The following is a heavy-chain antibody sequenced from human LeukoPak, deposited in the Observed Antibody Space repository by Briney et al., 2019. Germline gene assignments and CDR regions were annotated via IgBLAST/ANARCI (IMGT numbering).Heavy chain of an antibody. D-gene: IGHD3-22*01. CDR1: GGSTSSSNYY. Sequence: PSETLSLTCTVSGGSTSSSNYYWGWIRQPPGKGLEWIGGIHYSGNTYYNPSLKSRVTISVDTSKNQFSLKLSSVTAADTAVYYCARHYYYDSSGHYAFDIWGQGTMVTVSS. J-gene: IGHJ3*02. CDR3: ARHYYYDSSGHYAFDI. CDR2: IHYSGNT. V-gene: IGHV4-39*01.